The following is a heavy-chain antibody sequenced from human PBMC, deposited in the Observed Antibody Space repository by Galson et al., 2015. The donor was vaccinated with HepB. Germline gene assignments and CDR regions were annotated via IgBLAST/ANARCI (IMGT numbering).Heavy chain of an antibody. Sequence: AGKVSCKASGYTFTSYDINWVRQATGQGLEWMRWMNPNSGNTGYAQNFQGRVTITRNTSIRTAYMELSSLRYEDTAVYYCARAPYNYDFWRTEPAFDPWGQGTLVTVSS. CDR3: ARAPYNYDFWRTEPAFDP. J-gene: IGHJ5*02. D-gene: IGHD3-3*01. CDR1: GYTFTSYD. CDR2: MNPNSGNT. V-gene: IGHV1-8*01.